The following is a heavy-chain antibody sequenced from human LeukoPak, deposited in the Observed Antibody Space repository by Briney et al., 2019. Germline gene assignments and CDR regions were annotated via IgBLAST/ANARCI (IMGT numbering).Heavy chain of an antibody. V-gene: IGHV3-53*05. CDR2: IYSGGST. CDR3: ARDPLGYCSSTSCYDYYYYYYMDV. D-gene: IGHD2-2*01. Sequence: PGGSLRLSCAAPGFTVSSNYMSWVRQAPGKGLECVSVIYSGGSTYYADSVKGRFTISRDNSKSRLYLQMNSLRAEDTAVYYCARDPLGYCSSTSCYDYYYYYYMDVWGKGTTVTVSS. J-gene: IGHJ6*03. CDR1: GFTVSSNY.